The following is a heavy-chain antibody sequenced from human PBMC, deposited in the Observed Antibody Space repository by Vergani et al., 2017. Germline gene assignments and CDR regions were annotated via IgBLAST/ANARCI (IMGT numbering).Heavy chain of an antibody. Sequence: EVQLVESGGGLVQPGRSLRLSCAASGFTFDDYAMHWVRQAPGKGLEWVSGISWNSGSIGYADSVKGRFTISRDNSKNTLYLQMNSLRSEDTAVYYCASYGDYVRGYYYYMDVWGKGTTVTVSS. CDR2: ISWNSGSI. V-gene: IGHV3-9*01. CDR3: ASYGDYVRGYYYYMDV. J-gene: IGHJ6*03. D-gene: IGHD4-17*01. CDR1: GFTFDDYA.